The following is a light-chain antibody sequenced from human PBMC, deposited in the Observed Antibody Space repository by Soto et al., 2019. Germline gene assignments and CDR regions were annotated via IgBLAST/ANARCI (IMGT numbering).Light chain of an antibody. CDR1: QSVRSSH. V-gene: IGKV3-20*01. Sequence: EIVLTPSPGTLSLSPGERATLSCRASQSVRSSHLAWYQQKPGQAPRLLIYGASSRATGIPDRLSGSGSGTDFSLTISRLEPEDFAVYSCQQYSSSPATFGQGTKVDIK. J-gene: IGKJ1*01. CDR3: QQYSSSPAT. CDR2: GAS.